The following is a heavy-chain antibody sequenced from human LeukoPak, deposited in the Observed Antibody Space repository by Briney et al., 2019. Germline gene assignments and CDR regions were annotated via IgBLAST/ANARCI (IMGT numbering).Heavy chain of an antibody. Sequence: PGGSLRLSCAASGFTFGIYAMTWVRQAPGKGLEWGSTVSGRAGRTDYADSVKGRFTISRDNLKNKLYLQMNGLRAEDTAVYYCAKNRGHCVDGICHNYYYMDVWGRGTTVTVSS. V-gene: IGHV3-23*01. CDR3: AKNRGHCVDGICHNYYYMDV. J-gene: IGHJ6*03. CDR2: VSGRAGRT. D-gene: IGHD2-2*01. CDR1: GFTFGIYA.